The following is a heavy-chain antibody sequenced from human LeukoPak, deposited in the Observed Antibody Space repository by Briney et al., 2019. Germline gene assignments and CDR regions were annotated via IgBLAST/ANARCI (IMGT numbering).Heavy chain of an antibody. J-gene: IGHJ4*02. CDR3: AAHNYGSGSYFDY. V-gene: IGHV3-23*01. CDR1: GFTFSSYA. D-gene: IGHD3-10*01. CDR2: ISGSGGST. Sequence: PGRSLRLSCAASGFTFSSYAMSWVRQAPGKGLEWVSAISGSGGSTYYTDSVKGRFTISRDNSKNTLYLQMNSLRAEDTAVYYCAAHNYGSGSYFDYWGQGTLVTVSS.